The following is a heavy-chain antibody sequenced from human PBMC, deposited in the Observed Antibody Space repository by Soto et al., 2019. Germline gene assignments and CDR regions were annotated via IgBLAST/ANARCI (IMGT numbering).Heavy chain of an antibody. CDR1: GGSISSGGYY. J-gene: IGHJ6*02. D-gene: IGHD6-6*01. CDR3: ARGSSIAGLYYGMDV. CDR2: NYYSGIT. V-gene: IGHV4-31*03. Sequence: SETLSLTCTVSGGSISSGGYYWTWIRQYPGKGLEWIGYNYYSGITYYNPSLKSRVTISLDTSKNQFSLKLSSVTAADTAVYYCARGSSIAGLYYGMDVWGQGTTVTVSS.